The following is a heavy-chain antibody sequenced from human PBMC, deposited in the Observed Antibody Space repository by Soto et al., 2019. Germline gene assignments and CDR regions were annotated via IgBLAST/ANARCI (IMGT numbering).Heavy chain of an antibody. V-gene: IGHV3-64*01. CDR3: ARQSGYSYYFDY. CDR2: ISSNGGST. Sequence: PVWSLRLSCAASGFTFSSYAMHWVRQAPGKGLEYVSAISSNGGSTYYANSVKGRFTISRDNSKNTLYRQMGSLRAEDMAVYYCARQSGYSYYFDYWGQGTLVTVSS. D-gene: IGHD5-18*01. J-gene: IGHJ4*02. CDR1: GFTFSSYA.